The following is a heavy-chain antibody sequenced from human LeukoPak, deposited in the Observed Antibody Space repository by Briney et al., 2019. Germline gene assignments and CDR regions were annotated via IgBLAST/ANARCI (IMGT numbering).Heavy chain of an antibody. CDR3: AKAFRAFGSSSYSSFDI. V-gene: IGHV3-64D*09. CDR2: ISSNGGST. Sequence: PGGSLRLSCSASGFTFSNYTMHWVRQAPGKGLEYVSSISSNGGSTYSADSVKGRFTISRDNSKNTLYLQMSSLRAEDTAVYYCAKAFRAFGSSSYSSFDIWGQGTMVTVSS. D-gene: IGHD3-16*01. J-gene: IGHJ3*02. CDR1: GFTFSNYT.